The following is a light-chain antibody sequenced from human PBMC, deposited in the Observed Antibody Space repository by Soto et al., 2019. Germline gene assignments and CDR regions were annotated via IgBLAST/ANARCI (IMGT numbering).Light chain of an antibody. CDR2: YNN. CDR1: NSNIASNT. CDR3: AAWDDTLKRYV. J-gene: IGLJ1*01. Sequence: QAVVTQPTSASETPGQTVSISCSGSNSNIASNTVNWYQHLPGTAPKLLSYYNNQRPSGVPDRVSGSKSGTSASLAISGLQSEDESDYYCAAWDDTLKRYVFGTGTKLTVL. V-gene: IGLV1-44*01.